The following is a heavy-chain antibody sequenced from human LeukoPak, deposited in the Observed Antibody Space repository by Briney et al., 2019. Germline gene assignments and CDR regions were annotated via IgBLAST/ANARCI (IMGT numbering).Heavy chain of an antibody. CDR1: GGTFSSYA. CDR2: IIPIFGAA. J-gene: IGHJ4*02. D-gene: IGHD3-9*01. CDR3: AREDILTGSGIDY. V-gene: IGHV1-69*13. Sequence: GASVKVSCKASGGTFSSYAISWVRQAPGQGLEWMGGIIPIFGAANYAQKFQGRVTITADESTSTAYMELSSLRSEDTAVYYCAREDILTGSGIDYWGQGTLVTVSS.